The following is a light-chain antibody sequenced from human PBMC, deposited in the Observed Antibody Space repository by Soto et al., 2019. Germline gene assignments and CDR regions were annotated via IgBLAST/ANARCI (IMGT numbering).Light chain of an antibody. CDR2: GAS. CDR1: QGIRNY. J-gene: IGKJ4*01. V-gene: IGKV1-27*01. Sequence: IQMTQSPSSLSASVGDRVTITCRASQGIRNYLAWYQQRPGKVPTLLIYGASTLQSGVPSRFSGSGSGTDFTLTISSLQLEDVATYYCQSYDGAPLTFGGGTKVDIK. CDR3: QSYDGAPLT.